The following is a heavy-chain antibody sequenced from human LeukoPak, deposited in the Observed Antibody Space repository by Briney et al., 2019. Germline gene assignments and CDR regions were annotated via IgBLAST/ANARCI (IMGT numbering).Heavy chain of an antibody. J-gene: IGHJ4*02. Sequence: PGRSLRLSCAASGFTFSSYGMHWVRQAPGKGLEWVAVIWYDGSNKYYADSVKGRFTISRDNSKNTLYLQMNSLRAEDTAVYYCARDRLARPGAAVAGNTLFDYWGQGTLVPVSS. CDR2: IWYDGSNK. CDR1: GFTFSSYG. CDR3: ARDRLARPGAAVAGNTLFDY. V-gene: IGHV3-33*01. D-gene: IGHD6-19*01.